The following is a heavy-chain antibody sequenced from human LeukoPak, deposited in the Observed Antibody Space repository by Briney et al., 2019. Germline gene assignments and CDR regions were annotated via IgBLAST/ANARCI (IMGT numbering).Heavy chain of an antibody. V-gene: IGHV4-4*07. Sequence: SETLSLTCNVSVGSITNYYRIWVRQPAGKGLEWIGRIYNSGITNYNPSLKSRVTMSVDTSKNQFSLKLTSVTAADTAVYYCAGVSGAVHWFDPWGQGTLVTVSS. J-gene: IGHJ5*02. D-gene: IGHD2-8*01. CDR1: VGSITNYY. CDR3: AGVSGAVHWFDP. CDR2: IYNSGIT.